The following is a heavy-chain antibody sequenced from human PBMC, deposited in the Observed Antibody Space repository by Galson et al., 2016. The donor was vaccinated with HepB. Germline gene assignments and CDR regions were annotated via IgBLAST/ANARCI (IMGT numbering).Heavy chain of an antibody. D-gene: IGHD4-17*01. CDR2: INRSGST. V-gene: IGHV4-34*01. CDR3: ARVSDGDYVGN. J-gene: IGHJ4*02. Sequence: ETLSLTCTVYGGSFSGFYWSWIRQPPGKGLEWIGEINRSGSTNFNPSLKSRVTLSVDTSRNQFSLKLSSVTAADTAVYYCARVSDGDYVGNWGQGTLLTVSS. CDR1: GGSFSGFY.